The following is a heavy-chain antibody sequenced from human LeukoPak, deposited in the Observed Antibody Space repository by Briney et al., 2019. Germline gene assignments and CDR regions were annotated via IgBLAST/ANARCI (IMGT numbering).Heavy chain of an antibody. V-gene: IGHV3-23*01. J-gene: IGHJ4*02. CDR1: GFTFSTYV. CDR2: ILESGART. CDR3: ARRPVSRTLDY. Sequence: GGSLRLSYAASGFTFSTYVMTWFRQAPGRGLEWVASILESGARTYYPDSVKGRFTISRDNSKNTLYLQMNSLTAEDTAIYYCARRPVSRTLDYWGQGTLVTVSS.